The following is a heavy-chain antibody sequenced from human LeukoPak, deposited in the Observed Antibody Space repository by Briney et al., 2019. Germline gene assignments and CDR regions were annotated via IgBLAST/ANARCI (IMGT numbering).Heavy chain of an antibody. CDR3: ARDRYYDSSGYPLFDY. J-gene: IGHJ4*02. CDR1: GFTFSSYG. V-gene: IGHV3-30*03. Sequence: PGGSLRLSCAASGFTFSSYGMHWVRQAPGKGLEWVAVISYDGSNKYYADSVKGRFTISRDNSKNTLYLQMNSLRAEDTAVYYCARDRYYDSSGYPLFDYWGQGTLVTVSS. D-gene: IGHD3-22*01. CDR2: ISYDGSNK.